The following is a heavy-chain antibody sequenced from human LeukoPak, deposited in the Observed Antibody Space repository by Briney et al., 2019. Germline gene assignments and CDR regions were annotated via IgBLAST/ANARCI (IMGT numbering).Heavy chain of an antibody. CDR3: AKDLEGSSWYHVYYYYYGMDV. CDR1: GFTFSSYG. D-gene: IGHD6-13*01. J-gene: IGHJ6*02. Sequence: PGGSLRLSCAASGFTFSSYGMHWVRQAPGKGLEWVAVISYDGSNKYYADSVKGRFTISRDNSKNTLYLQMNSLRAEDTAVYYCAKDLEGSSWYHVYYYYYGMDVWGQGTTVTVSS. CDR2: ISYDGSNK. V-gene: IGHV3-30*18.